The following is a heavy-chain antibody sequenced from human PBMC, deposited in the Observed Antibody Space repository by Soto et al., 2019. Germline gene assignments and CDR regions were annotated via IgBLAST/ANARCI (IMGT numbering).Heavy chain of an antibody. CDR1: GGSISSGGYY. V-gene: IGHV4-31*03. CDR2: IYYSGST. Sequence: SETLSLTCTVSGGSISSGGYYWSWIRQHPGKGLEWIGYIYYSGSTYYNPSLKSRVTISVDTSKNQFSLKLSSVTAADTAVYYCARGLYSYGSRTSFDYWGQGTLVTVSS. J-gene: IGHJ4*02. D-gene: IGHD5-18*01. CDR3: ARGLYSYGSRTSFDY.